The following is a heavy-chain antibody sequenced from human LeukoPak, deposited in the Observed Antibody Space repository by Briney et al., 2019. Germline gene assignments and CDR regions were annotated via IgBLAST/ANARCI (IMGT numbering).Heavy chain of an antibody. Sequence: ASVKVSFKASGYTFSTYAMHWVRQAPGQSLEWMGWINAGNDNTKYSQKFQGRVTITGDTSASTAYMELSSLTSEDTAVYYCASAIAAAGEYFQHWGQGTLVTVSS. V-gene: IGHV1-3*01. J-gene: IGHJ1*01. CDR2: INAGNDNT. CDR3: ASAIAAAGEYFQH. D-gene: IGHD6-13*01. CDR1: GYTFSTYA.